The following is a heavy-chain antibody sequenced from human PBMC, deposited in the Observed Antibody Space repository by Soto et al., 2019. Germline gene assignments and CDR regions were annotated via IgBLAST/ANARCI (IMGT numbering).Heavy chain of an antibody. CDR1: GFAFSIYP. D-gene: IGHD7-27*01. J-gene: IGHJ4*02. Sequence: GGSLRLSCAAXGFAFSIYPMHWVRQAPGKGLVWVSRISNDGSDTNYADSVKGRFTISRDNAKNTLYLQMNSLRAEDTAVYYCARDWAPSYWGQGTLVTVSS. CDR3: ARDWAPSY. V-gene: IGHV3-74*01. CDR2: ISNDGSDT.